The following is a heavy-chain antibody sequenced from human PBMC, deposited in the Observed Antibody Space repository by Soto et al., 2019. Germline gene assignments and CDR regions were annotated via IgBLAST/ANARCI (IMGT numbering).Heavy chain of an antibody. Sequence: PSETLSLTCTVSGGSISSGDYYWSWIRQPPGKGLEWIGWIDHSGSTYYNPSLKSRVSMSIDTSKNQFSLYLSSVTAADTAVYYCARRTGDYGPYGMDVWGQGTTGTVSS. J-gene: IGHJ6*02. V-gene: IGHV4-30-4*01. CDR2: IDHSGST. CDR1: GGSISSGDYY. CDR3: ARRTGDYGPYGMDV. D-gene: IGHD3-9*01.